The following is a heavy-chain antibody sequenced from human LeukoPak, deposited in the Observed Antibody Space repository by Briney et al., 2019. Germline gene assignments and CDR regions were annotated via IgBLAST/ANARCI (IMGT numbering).Heavy chain of an antibody. CDR1: GYSFTSYW. V-gene: IGHV5-51*01. CDR3: ARRGAYDSSGYDGGRFDP. CDR2: ISPGDSDT. Sequence: PGGSLRLSCKGSGYSFTSYWIGWVRQMPGKGQEWMGIISPGDSDTRYSPSFQGQVTISADKSISTAYLQWSSLKASDTAMYYCARRGAYDSSGYDGGRFDPWGQGTLVTVSS. J-gene: IGHJ5*02. D-gene: IGHD3-22*01.